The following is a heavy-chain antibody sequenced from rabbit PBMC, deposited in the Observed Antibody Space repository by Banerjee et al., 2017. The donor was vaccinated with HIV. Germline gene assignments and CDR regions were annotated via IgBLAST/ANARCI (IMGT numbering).Heavy chain of an antibody. CDR2: IYPTFGTI. CDR3: ANAGYAGYDYTKWDAFDP. CDR1: GIDFSSYW. Sequence: QSLEESGGGLVKPGASLTLTCTASGIDFSSYWMCWVRQAPGKGLEWIACIYPTFGTIDYASWAKGRFTISKTSSTTVTLQMTSLTAADTATYFCANAGYAGYDYTKWDAFDPWGQGTLVTVS. V-gene: IGHV1S40*01. J-gene: IGHJ2*01. D-gene: IGHD6-1*01.